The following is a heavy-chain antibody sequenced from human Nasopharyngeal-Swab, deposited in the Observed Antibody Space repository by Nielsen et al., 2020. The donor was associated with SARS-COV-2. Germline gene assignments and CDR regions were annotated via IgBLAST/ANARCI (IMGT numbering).Heavy chain of an antibody. D-gene: IGHD6-13*01. Sequence: GGSLRLSCAASGSTSSTFYMSWVRHSAGKGLEWVANIKQDGSGSYYVDSVKGRFTISRDDANNPLYLQMNSLRAGDTGVYYCARGGSSFPFDYWGPGTLVTVSS. CDR2: IKQDGSGS. V-gene: IGHV3-7*01. J-gene: IGHJ4*02. CDR3: ARGGSSFPFDY. CDR1: GSTSSTFY.